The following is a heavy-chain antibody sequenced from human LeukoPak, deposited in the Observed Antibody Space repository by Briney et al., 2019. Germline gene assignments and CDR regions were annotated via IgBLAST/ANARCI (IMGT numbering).Heavy chain of an antibody. V-gene: IGHV3-11*04. Sequence: GGSLRLSCAASGFTFSDYNMRWIRQAPGKGLEWVSSISRSGSTKYYADSVKGRFTISRDNSKNTLYLQMNSLRAEDTAVYYCAKDCSGGSCYGALDYWGQGTLVTVSS. CDR3: AKDCSGGSCYGALDY. J-gene: IGHJ4*02. CDR1: GFTFSDYN. CDR2: ISRSGSTK. D-gene: IGHD2-15*01.